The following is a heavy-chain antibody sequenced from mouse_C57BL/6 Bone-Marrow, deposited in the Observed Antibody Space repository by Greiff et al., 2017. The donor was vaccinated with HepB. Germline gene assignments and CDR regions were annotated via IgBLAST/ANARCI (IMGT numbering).Heavy chain of an antibody. V-gene: IGHV14-1*01. J-gene: IGHJ4*01. D-gene: IGHD1-1*01. CDR2: IDPEDGDT. CDR3: TTGTTVAMDY. Sequence: VTLKVSGAELVRPGASVKLSCTASGFNIKDYYMHWVKQRPEQGLEWLGRIDPEDGDTDYAPKFQGKATMTADTSSNTAYLQLSSLTSEDTAVYYCTTGTTVAMDYWGQGTSVTVSS. CDR1: GFNIKDYY.